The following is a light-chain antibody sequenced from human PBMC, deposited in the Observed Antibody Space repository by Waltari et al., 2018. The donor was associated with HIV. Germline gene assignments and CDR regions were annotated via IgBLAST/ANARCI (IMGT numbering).Light chain of an antibody. Sequence: SYVLTQPPSVSVAPGKTASINCEAANIGSKGVHWYQQKPGQAPIPVIYYDSDRPSGIPERFSGSNSGNTATLTISRVEAGDEADYYCQVWHISTDHWVFGAGTKLTVV. J-gene: IGLJ3*02. V-gene: IGLV3-21*04. CDR1: NIGSKG. CDR3: QVWHISTDHWV. CDR2: YDS.